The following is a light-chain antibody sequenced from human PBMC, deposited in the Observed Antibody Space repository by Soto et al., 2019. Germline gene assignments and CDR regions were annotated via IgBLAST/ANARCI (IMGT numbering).Light chain of an antibody. CDR2: EVT. V-gene: IGLV2-8*01. Sequence: QSVLTQPPSASGSPGQSVTISCTGTSSDVGDYNYVSWFQQHPGKAPKLIIYEVTKRPSGVPDRFSGSKSGNTASLTVSGLQADDEADYYYSSYAGSHLCVFGTGTKATVL. J-gene: IGLJ1*01. CDR1: SSDVGDYNY. CDR3: SSYAGSHLCV.